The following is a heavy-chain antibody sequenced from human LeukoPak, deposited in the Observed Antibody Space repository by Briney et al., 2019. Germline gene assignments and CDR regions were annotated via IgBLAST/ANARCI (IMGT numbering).Heavy chain of an antibody. D-gene: IGHD1-1*01. V-gene: IGHV3-21*05. CDR3: AREWNSRATFDY. CDR2: IHSSGNYI. Sequence: PGGSLRLSCRASASGDDFSSHSMNWVRQAPGKGLEWISYIHSSGNYIFYAASVKGRFNVPRDHARNPLYLQMNSLRVEDTAMYYCAREWNSRATFDYWGQGTLVTVSS. J-gene: IGHJ4*02. CDR1: ASGDDFSSHS.